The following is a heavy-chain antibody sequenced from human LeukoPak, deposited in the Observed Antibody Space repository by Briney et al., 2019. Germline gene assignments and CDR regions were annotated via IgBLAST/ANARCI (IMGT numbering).Heavy chain of an antibody. Sequence: ASVKVSCKASGYTFTSYDINWVRQATGQGLEWMGWMNPNSGNTGYAQKFQGRVTITRNTSISTAYMELSSLRSEDTAVYYCARGPRRDTIFGVVISSLNWFDPWSQGTLVTVSS. CDR3: ARGPRRDTIFGVVISSLNWFDP. V-gene: IGHV1-8*03. J-gene: IGHJ5*02. CDR2: MNPNSGNT. D-gene: IGHD3-3*01. CDR1: GYTFTSYD.